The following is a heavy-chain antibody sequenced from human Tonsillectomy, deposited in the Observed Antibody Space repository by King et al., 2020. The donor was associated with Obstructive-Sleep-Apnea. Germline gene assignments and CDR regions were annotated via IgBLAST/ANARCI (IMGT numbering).Heavy chain of an antibody. V-gene: IGHV4-34*01. J-gene: IGHJ5*02. Sequence: VQLQQWGAGLLKPSETLSLTCAVYGGSFSDYYWSWIRQPPGKGLEWIGEVNHSGSTNYSPSLKSRVTISVDRSKNQFSLKLNSVTAADTAVYYCARGSGAADVNWFDPWGQGALVTVSS. CDR1: GGSFSDYY. D-gene: IGHD6-13*01. CDR2: VNHSGST. CDR3: ARGSGAADVNWFDP.